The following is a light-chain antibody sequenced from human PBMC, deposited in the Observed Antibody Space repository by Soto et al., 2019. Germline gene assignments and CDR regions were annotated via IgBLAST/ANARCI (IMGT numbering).Light chain of an antibody. Sequence: EIVLTQSPATLSLSPGERGTRSCRASESVTNYLAWYQQKPGQAPRLLVYDAYNRATGIPPRFSGSGSGTDFTLTISSLEPEDSAVYYCQQRHMWPITFGQGTRLEIK. V-gene: IGKV3-11*01. CDR2: DAY. CDR3: QQRHMWPIT. CDR1: ESVTNY. J-gene: IGKJ5*01.